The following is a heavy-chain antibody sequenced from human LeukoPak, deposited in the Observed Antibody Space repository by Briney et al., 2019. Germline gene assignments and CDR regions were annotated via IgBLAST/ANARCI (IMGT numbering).Heavy chain of an antibody. CDR2: IYSGGST. J-gene: IGHJ5*02. CDR1: GFTVSSNY. CDR3: AREVFSSSSGGYWFDP. Sequence: GGSLRLSCAASGFTVSSNYMSWVRQAPGKGLEWVSVIYSGGSTYYADSVKGRFTISRDNSKNTLYLQMNSLRAEDTAVYYCAREVFSSSSGGYWFDPWGQGTLVTVSS. V-gene: IGHV3-53*01. D-gene: IGHD6-6*01.